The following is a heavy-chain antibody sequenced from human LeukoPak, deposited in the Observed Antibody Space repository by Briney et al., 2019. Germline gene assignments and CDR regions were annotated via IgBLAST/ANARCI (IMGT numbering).Heavy chain of an antibody. V-gene: IGHV3-21*01. J-gene: IGHJ5*02. CDR1: GFTFSSYS. D-gene: IGHD1-26*01. CDR2: ISSSSSYI. Sequence: GGSLRLSCAASGFTFSSYSMNWVRQAPGKGLEWVSSISSSSSYIYYADSVKGRFTISRDNAKSSLYLQMNSLRAEDTAVYYCARLPVGATDPWGQGTLVTVSS. CDR3: ARLPVGATDP.